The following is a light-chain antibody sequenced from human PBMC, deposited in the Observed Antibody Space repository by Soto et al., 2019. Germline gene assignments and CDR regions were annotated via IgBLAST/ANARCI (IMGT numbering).Light chain of an antibody. J-gene: IGKJ3*01. V-gene: IGKV1-39*01. Sequence: DIQMTQSPSSLSASVGDRVTITCRASQSIRNYLNWYQQKPGKAPKVLIYAASSLQSGVPSRCSGSGSGTEFTLTISSLQPEDFATYYCQQSSSPPLTLGPGNKV. CDR1: QSIRNY. CDR3: QQSSSPPLT. CDR2: AAS.